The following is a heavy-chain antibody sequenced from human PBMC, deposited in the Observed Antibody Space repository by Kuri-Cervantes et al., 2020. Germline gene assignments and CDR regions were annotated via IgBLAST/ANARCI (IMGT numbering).Heavy chain of an antibody. D-gene: IGHD3-3*01. V-gene: IGHV4-38-2*01. CDR1: GDSVSSGYY. CDR3: ARGFNFWSAYYDH. Sequence: GSLRLSCAVSGDSVSSGYYWGWIRQPPGKGLEWIGSIYHSGSTNYNPSLKSRVTISLDKSKNQFSLKLSSMTAADTAVYFCARGFNFWSAYYDHWGQGTLVTVSS. J-gene: IGHJ5*02. CDR2: IYHSGST.